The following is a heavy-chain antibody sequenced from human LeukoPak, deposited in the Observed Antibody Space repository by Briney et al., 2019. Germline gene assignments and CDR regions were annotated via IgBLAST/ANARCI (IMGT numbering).Heavy chain of an antibody. J-gene: IGHJ4*02. D-gene: IGHD2-15*01. CDR1: GFTFSTYG. Sequence: SGRSLRLSCAASGFTFSTYGMHWVRQAPGKGLEWVAFISYDGSNKYYADSVKGRFTISRDNSKNTLYLQMNSLSAEDTSFYYCARDSIYCSGISCYSPWIYYFEYWGQGTLVTVSS. CDR2: ISYDGSNK. CDR3: ARDSIYCSGISCYSPWIYYFEY. V-gene: IGHV3-30*19.